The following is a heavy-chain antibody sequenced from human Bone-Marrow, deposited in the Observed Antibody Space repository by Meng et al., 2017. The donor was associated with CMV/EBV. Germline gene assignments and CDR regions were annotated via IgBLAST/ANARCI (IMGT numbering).Heavy chain of an antibody. CDR2: VSWNGSRT. D-gene: IGHD5-12*01. J-gene: IGHJ6*02. Sequence: GGSLRLSCAASGFTFSNSDMNWVRQAPGKGLEWVSGVSWNGSRTHYADSVKGRFIISRDNSRNFLYQQMNSLRPEDMAVYYCALQWATSFYYGMDVWGQGTTVTVSS. CDR3: ALQWATSFYYGMDV. V-gene: IGHV3-19*01. CDR1: GFTFSNSD.